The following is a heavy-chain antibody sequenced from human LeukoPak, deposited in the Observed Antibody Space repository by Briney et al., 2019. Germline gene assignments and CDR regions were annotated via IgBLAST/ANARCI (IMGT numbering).Heavy chain of an antibody. CDR1: GFTFSSYS. V-gene: IGHV3-21*01. CDR3: ARDRVSSWYSQHTYYFDY. CDR2: ISSSSSYI. J-gene: IGHJ4*02. Sequence: GGSLRLSCAASGFTFSSYSMNWLRQAPGKGLEGVSSISSSSSYIYYADSVKGRFTISSDNAKNSLYLQMNSVRGEATAVYYCARDRVSSWYSQHTYYFDYWGQGTLVTVSS. D-gene: IGHD6-13*01.